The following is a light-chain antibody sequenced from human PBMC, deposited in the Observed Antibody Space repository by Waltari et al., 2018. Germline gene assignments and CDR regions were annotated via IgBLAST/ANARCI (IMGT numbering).Light chain of an antibody. J-gene: IGLJ1*01. Sequence: QSAPTQPASVSGSPGQSITISCPGTTSDVGGYDSVSWYQHPPGRAPKLMIYEVGHRPSGVSNRFYGSKSGNTASLTISGLQAEDEADYYCSSYTSGGTHVFGTGTKATVL. CDR3: SSYTSGGTHV. CDR2: EVG. V-gene: IGLV2-14*01. CDR1: TSDVGGYDS.